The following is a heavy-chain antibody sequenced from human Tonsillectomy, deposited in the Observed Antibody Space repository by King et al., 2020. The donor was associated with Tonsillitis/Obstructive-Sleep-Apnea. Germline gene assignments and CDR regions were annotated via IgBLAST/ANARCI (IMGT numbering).Heavy chain of an antibody. CDR3: TRVGTSGSYSYDF. Sequence: VQLVESGGGLVQPGRSLRLSCTASGFTFGDYGMSWVRQAQGKGLEWVGFISSKASGGTTEYAASVKGRFTISKDDSKSIAYLQMNSLKTEDTAVYYCTRVGTSGSYSYDFWGQGTTVTVSS. CDR1: GFTFGDYG. J-gene: IGHJ3*01. D-gene: IGHD1-26*01. CDR2: ISSKASGGTT. V-gene: IGHV3-49*04.